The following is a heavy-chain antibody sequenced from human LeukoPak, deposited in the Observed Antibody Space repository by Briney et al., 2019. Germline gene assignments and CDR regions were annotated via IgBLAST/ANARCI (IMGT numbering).Heavy chain of an antibody. CDR2: IIPIFGTA. CDR3: ARAEGSYYDSSGYRFDY. J-gene: IGHJ4*02. V-gene: IGHV1-69*05. Sequence: ASVKVSCKASGGTFSSYAISWVRQAPGQGLEWMGGIIPIFGTANYAQKFQGGVTITTDESTSTAYMELSSLRSEDTAVYYCARAEGSYYDSSGYRFDYWGQGTLVTVSS. CDR1: GGTFSSYA. D-gene: IGHD3-22*01.